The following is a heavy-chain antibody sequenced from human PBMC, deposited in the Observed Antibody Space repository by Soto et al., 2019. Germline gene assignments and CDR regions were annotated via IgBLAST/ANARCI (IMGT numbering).Heavy chain of an antibody. CDR3: ASRDPGTSVDY. CDR1: CGSFTSNNW. D-gene: IGHD1-7*01. V-gene: IGHV4-4*02. CDR2: IYRTGST. J-gene: IGHJ4*02. Sequence: SETLSLTCAVSCGSFTSNNWWTWVRQPPGQGLEWIGEIYRTGSTNYNPSLKSRVTISLDKSENQFSLKVTSLTAADTAVYYCASRDPGTSVDYWGQGTLVTVSS.